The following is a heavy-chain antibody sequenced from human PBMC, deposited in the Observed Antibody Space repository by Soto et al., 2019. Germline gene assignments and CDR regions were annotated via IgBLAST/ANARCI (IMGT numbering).Heavy chain of an antibody. CDR3: ARDLPLYCRGDCNFDF. D-gene: IGHD2-21*02. V-gene: IGHV3-30*03. J-gene: IGHJ4*02. CDR2: ISYDGGER. CDR1: GIIFSRYG. Sequence: QVQLVESGGGVVQSGGSLRLSCGGSGIIFSRYGMHWVRQAPGKGLEWVTGISYDGGERSYADSVKGRFTISRDNSNKRLDPHMSSLRPEDTAVYYCARDLPLYCRGDCNFDFWGQGTLVTVSS.